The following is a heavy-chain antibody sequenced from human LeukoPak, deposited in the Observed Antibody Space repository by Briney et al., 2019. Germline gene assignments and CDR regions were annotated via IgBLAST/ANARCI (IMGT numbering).Heavy chain of an antibody. Sequence: GGSLRLSCAASGFTFSNHWMHWVRQLPGKGLVWVSRINTDGTYATYADSVKGRFTVSRDNAKSTLYLQMNSLRAEDTAVYYCARGRRGSGSAFDYWGQGTLVTVSS. CDR2: INTDGTYA. V-gene: IGHV3-74*01. J-gene: IGHJ4*02. D-gene: IGHD3-10*01. CDR3: ARGRRGSGSAFDY. CDR1: GFTFSNHW.